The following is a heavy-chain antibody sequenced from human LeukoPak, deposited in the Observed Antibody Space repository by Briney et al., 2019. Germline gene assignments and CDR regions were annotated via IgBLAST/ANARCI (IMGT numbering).Heavy chain of an antibody. V-gene: IGHV4-34*01. J-gene: IGHJ4*02. D-gene: IGHD3-10*01. Sequence: SETLSLTCAVYGGSFSGYYWSCIRQPPGKGLEWIGELNHCGSTNYNPSLKSRVTISVDTSKNQLSLKLTSVTAADTAVYYCARGGTYYGSGSYYPLMYWGQGTLVTVSS. CDR3: ARGGTYYGSGSYYPLMY. CDR1: GGSFSGYY. CDR2: LNHCGST.